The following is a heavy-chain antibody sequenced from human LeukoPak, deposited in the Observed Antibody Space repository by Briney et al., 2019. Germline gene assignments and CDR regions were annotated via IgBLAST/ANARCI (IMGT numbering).Heavy chain of an antibody. CDR3: ARDIIVGATSRWFDP. V-gene: IGHV4-39*07. CDR1: GGSISSSSYY. J-gene: IGHJ5*02. CDR2: IYYSGST. Sequence: PSETLSLTCTVSGGSISSSSYYWGWIRQPPGKGLEWIGSIYYSGSTYYNPSLKSRVTISVDTSKNQFSLKLSSVTAADTAVYYCARDIIVGATSRWFDPWGQGTLVTVSS. D-gene: IGHD1-26*01.